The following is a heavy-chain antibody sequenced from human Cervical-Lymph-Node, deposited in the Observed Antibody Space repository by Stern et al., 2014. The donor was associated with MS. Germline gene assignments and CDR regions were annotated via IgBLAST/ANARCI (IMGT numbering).Heavy chain of an antibody. CDR3: ARESTGMAAAGTEYFQH. J-gene: IGHJ1*01. V-gene: IGHV1-2*04. Sequence: VQLVQSGAEVKKPGASVKVSCKASGYTFTDYYMHWVRQAPGQGLEWMGWINPNSGSTKFAQKFQGWVTMTRDTSISTVYMELSRLRSADTAVYYCARESTGMAAAGTEYFQHWGQGTLVTVSS. CDR2: INPNSGST. CDR1: GYTFTDYY. D-gene: IGHD6-13*01.